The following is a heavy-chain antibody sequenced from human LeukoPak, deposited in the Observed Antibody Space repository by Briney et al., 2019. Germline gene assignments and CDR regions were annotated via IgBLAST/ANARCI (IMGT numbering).Heavy chain of an antibody. V-gene: IGHV3-20*04. CDR1: GFTFDAYG. Sequence: GESLRLACAASGFTFDAYGMSWVRQPPGKWLEWVSGINWNGGSTGYADSVKGRFTISRDNAKNSLYLQMNSLRAEDTALYYCARARSYDILTGSDYWGQGTLVTVSS. D-gene: IGHD3-9*01. CDR3: ARARSYDILTGSDY. CDR2: INWNGGST. J-gene: IGHJ4*02.